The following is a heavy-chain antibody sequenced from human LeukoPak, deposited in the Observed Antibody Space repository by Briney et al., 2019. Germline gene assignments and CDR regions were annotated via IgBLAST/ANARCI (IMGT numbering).Heavy chain of an antibody. D-gene: IGHD3-10*01. CDR3: ERSYGSGNYYDAFDL. J-gene: IGHJ3*01. CDR2: ICHSRNT. CDR1: GYSISSGYY. V-gene: IGHV4-38-2*01. Sequence: SEPLSLTCAVSGYSISSGYYWAWIRQPPGKGLEWTGWICHSRNTCYKPSLKRRVARSVDTSKNQYYLQPGSVTAANTAVYYGERSYGSGNYYDAFDLWGQGTVVTVSS.